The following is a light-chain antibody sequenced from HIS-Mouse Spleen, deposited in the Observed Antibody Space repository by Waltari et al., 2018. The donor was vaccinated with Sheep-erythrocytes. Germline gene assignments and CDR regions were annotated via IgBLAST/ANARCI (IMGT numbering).Light chain of an antibody. CDR1: RSDVGCYNF. V-gene: IGLV2-11*01. Sequence: QSALTQLRPVSGSPGQSVTISSTGTRSDVGCYNFFAWYQQHPGKAPKLMIYDVSKRPSGVPDRFSGSKSGNTASLTISGLQAEDEADYYCCSYAGSYNYVFGTGTKVTVL. CDR3: CSYAGSYNYV. CDR2: DVS. J-gene: IGLJ1*01.